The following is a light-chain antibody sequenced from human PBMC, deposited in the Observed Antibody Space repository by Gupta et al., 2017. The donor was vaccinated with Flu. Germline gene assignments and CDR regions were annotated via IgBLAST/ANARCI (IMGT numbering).Light chain of an antibody. J-gene: IGKJ2*01. Sequence: SVGDTVTIPCRASQSIGSQLAWYQHKPGKAPKLLIYKASSLESGVPSRFSGSGSGTEFTLTISSLQPEDFATYYCLQYNGYFLFTFGQGTKL. CDR2: KAS. CDR1: QSIGSQ. V-gene: IGKV1-5*03. CDR3: LQYNGYFLFT.